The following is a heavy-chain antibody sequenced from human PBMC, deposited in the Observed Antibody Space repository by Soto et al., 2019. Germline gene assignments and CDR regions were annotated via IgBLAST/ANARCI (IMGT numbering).Heavy chain of an antibody. Sequence: QVQLQEAGPGLVKPSQTLSLTCTVSGDSVSGGDSYWRWILQPPGKALEWIGYTSFSGYTSYSPSLKSRVTISVDMSKSQFSLRLTSVTAADTAIYYCVRGGNPYHYANIGQGTFDKWGQGTLGSVAS. CDR1: GDSVSGGDSY. D-gene: IGHD3-10*01. J-gene: IGHJ4*02. V-gene: IGHV4-30-4*01. CDR3: VRGGNPYHYANIGQGTFDK. CDR2: TSFSGYT.